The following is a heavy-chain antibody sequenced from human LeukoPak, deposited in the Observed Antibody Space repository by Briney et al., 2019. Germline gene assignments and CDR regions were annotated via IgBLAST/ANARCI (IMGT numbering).Heavy chain of an antibody. J-gene: IGHJ6*03. CDR1: GGSISGSSYY. CDR3: ARGTVEDSYGYGLDSYYYMDV. Sequence: SETLSLTCTVSGGSISGSSYYWSWIRQPPGKGLEWIGYIYYSGSTNYNPSLKSRVTISVDTSKNQFSLKLSSVTAADTAVYYCARGTVEDSYGYGLDSYYYMDVWGKGTTVTVSS. CDR2: IYYSGST. V-gene: IGHV4-61*01. D-gene: IGHD5-18*01.